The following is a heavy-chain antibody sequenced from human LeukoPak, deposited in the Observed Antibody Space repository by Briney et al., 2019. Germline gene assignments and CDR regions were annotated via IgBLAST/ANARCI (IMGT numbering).Heavy chain of an antibody. V-gene: IGHV3-21*01. Sequence: GGSLRLSCTASGFTFGDYAMNWVRQAPGKGLEWVSSISSSSSYIYYADSVNGRFTISRDNAKNSLYLQMNSLRAEDTAVYYCARDLSDAAFDIWGQGTMVTVSS. CDR2: ISSSSSYI. J-gene: IGHJ3*02. CDR1: GFTFGDYA. CDR3: ARDLSDAAFDI.